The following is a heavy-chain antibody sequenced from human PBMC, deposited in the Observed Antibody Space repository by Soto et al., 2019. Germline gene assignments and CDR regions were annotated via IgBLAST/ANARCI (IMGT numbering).Heavy chain of an antibody. V-gene: IGHV3-23*01. CDR2: ISGSGGST. D-gene: IGHD3-10*01. J-gene: IGHJ6*02. CDR3: AKDPGGYYYGMDV. CDR1: GFTFSSYA. Sequence: EVQLLESGGGLVQPGGSLRLSCAASGFTFSSYAMSWVRQAPGKGLEWVSAISGSGGSTYYADSVKGRFTISRDNSKNTLYLQMNCLRAEDTAVYYCAKDPGGYYYGMDVWGQGTTVTVSS.